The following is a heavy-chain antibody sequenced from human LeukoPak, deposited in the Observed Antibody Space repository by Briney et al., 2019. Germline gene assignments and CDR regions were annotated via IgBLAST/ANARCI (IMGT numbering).Heavy chain of an antibody. CDR1: GDSISYFY. CDR2: VASSGNT. CDR3: ARVKDPGGYYYYYYMDV. V-gene: IGHV4-4*07. D-gene: IGHD3-16*01. Sequence: KASETLSLTCSVSGDSISYFYWSWIRQAAGKGLEWIGRVASSGNTDYNASLKSRVTMSVDTSKNQLSLKVISVTAADTAMYYCARVKDPGGYYYYYYMDVWGKGTTVTVSS. J-gene: IGHJ6*03.